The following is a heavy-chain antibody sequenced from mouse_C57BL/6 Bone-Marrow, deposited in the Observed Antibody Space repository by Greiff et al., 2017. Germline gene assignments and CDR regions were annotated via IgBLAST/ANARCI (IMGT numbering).Heavy chain of an antibody. CDR3: ARLEFDGSSGDWYFDV. J-gene: IGHJ1*03. Sequence: QVQLQQSGPELVKPGASVKLSCKASGYTFTSYDINWVKQRPGQGLEWIGWIYPRDGSTKYNEKFKGKAPLTVDTSSRTAYMERHSLTSEDSAVYFCARLEFDGSSGDWYFDVWGTGTTVTVSS. CDR2: IYPRDGST. D-gene: IGHD1-1*01. CDR1: GYTFTSYD. V-gene: IGHV1-85*01.